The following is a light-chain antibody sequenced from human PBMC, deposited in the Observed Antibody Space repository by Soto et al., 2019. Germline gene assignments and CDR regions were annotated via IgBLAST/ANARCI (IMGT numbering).Light chain of an antibody. CDR2: DAS. Sequence: DIQMTQSPSTLSASIGDRITITCRASQNINTWLAWDQQKPGRAPKVLIYDASSLESGVPSRISGSGSGTEFILTISSLQLDDFATYYCHQYDGYPYTFGQGTKLEIK. CDR3: HQYDGYPYT. J-gene: IGKJ2*01. V-gene: IGKV1-5*01. CDR1: QNINTW.